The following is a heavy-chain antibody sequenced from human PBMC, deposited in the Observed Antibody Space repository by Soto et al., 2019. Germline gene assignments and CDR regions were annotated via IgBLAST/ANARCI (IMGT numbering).Heavy chain of an antibody. CDR3: SRSLNS. V-gene: IGHV3-7*01. J-gene: IGHJ4*02. Sequence: GWALRRSCSAAGCTFSPYWMDWVRQPPGKGLEWVANINQDGSEKNYVDSVTGRFTIYRDNAKNSLYLQMSSLTAEDSALYYCSRSLNSWGQRHPVTIS. CDR1: GCTFSPYW. CDR2: INQDGSEK.